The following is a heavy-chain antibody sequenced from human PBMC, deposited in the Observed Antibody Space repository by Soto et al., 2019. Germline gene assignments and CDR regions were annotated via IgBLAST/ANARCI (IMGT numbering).Heavy chain of an antibody. D-gene: IGHD2-2*01. J-gene: IGHJ5*02. CDR3: ARGAPGVRSTSAGPPFDP. V-gene: IGHV1-3*01. Sequence: ASVKVSCKASGYTFTSYAMHWVRQAPGQRLEWMGWINAGNGNTKYSQKFQGRVTITRDTSASTAYMELSSLRSEDTAVYYCARGAPGVRSTSAGPPFDPWGQGTLVTVSS. CDR1: GYTFTSYA. CDR2: INAGNGNT.